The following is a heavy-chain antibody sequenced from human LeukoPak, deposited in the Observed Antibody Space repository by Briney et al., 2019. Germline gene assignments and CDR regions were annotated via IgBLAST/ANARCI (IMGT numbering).Heavy chain of an antibody. D-gene: IGHD6-6*01. Sequence: QTGGSLRLSCFASGFSVTSFDMYWVRQAAGRGLEWVSAVGTNDDTYYLGSVKGRFTISRENAKNSFSLQMNNLRVEDTAVYYCTREWRGIASHYHGMDVWGQGTTVTVSS. CDR2: VGTNDDT. CDR3: TREWRGIASHYHGMDV. CDR1: GFSVTSFD. J-gene: IGHJ6*02. V-gene: IGHV3-13*01.